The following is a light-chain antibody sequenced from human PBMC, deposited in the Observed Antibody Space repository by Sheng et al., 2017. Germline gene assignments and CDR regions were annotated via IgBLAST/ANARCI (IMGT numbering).Light chain of an antibody. J-gene: IGLJ1*01. CDR3: GTWDTSLSAEV. Sequence: QSVLTQPPSVSAAPGQKVTISCSGGSTNIGNNYVSWYQQVPGTAPRLLIYENFKRPSGIPDRFSGSKSGTSATLGITGLQTGDEADYYCGTWDTSLSAEVFGPGTKVLVL. V-gene: IGLV1-51*02. CDR1: STNIGNNY. CDR2: ENF.